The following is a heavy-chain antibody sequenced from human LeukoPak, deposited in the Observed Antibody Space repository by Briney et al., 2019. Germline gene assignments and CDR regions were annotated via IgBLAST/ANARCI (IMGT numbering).Heavy chain of an antibody. D-gene: IGHD3-9*01. J-gene: IGHJ6*02. CDR1: GFTFSSYA. Sequence: GRSLRLSCAASGFTFSSYAMHWVRQAPGKGLEWVAVISYDGSNKYYADSVKGRFTISRDNSKNTLYLQMNSLRAEDTAVYYCARALRYFDWLLFPAQGYYYGVDVWGQGTTVTVSS. CDR3: ARALRYFDWLLFPAQGYYYGVDV. CDR2: ISYDGSNK. V-gene: IGHV3-30*04.